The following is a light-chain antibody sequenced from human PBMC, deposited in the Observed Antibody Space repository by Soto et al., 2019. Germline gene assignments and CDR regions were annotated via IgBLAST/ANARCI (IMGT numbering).Light chain of an antibody. CDR1: NIRSKS. CDR2: DDS. V-gene: IGLV3-21*02. CDR3: QVWDSSSDHYV. Sequence: SYDLTQPPSVSVAPGQTARIACGGNNIRSKSVHWYQQKPGQAPVLVVCDDSVRPSGIPERFSGSNSENTATLTISRVEAGDEADYFCQVWDSSSDHYVFGAGTKVTVL. J-gene: IGLJ1*01.